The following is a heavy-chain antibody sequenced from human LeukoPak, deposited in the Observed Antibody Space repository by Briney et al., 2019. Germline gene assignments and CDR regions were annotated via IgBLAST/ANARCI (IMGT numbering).Heavy chain of an antibody. J-gene: IGHJ3*02. CDR2: ITSSSSTI. CDR1: GFTFSSYS. CDR3: ARWGGITSGYGFDI. Sequence: GGSLRLSCAASGFTFSSYSMNWVSQAPGKGLECVSYITSSSSTINYADSVKGRFTISRDNARNSLYLQMNSLRAEDTAVYFCARWGGITSGYGFDIWGQGTMVTVSS. D-gene: IGHD2-2*01. V-gene: IGHV3-48*01.